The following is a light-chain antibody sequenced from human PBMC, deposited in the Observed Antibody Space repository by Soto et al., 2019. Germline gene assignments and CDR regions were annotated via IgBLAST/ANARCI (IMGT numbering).Light chain of an antibody. CDR2: DVS. V-gene: IGLV2-14*03. CDR3: SSQASGNTLI. Sequence: QSVLTQPASVSRSPGQSITISCTGTTSDVGTYDRVSWYQQHPGKAPRLMIYDVSNRPAGVSDRFSGSKSGNTASLTISGLQAADEADYYCSSQASGNTLIFGGGTKVTVL. J-gene: IGLJ2*01. CDR1: TSDVGTYDR.